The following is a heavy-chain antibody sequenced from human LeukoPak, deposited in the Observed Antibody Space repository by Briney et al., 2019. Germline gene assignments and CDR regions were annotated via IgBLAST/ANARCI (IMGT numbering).Heavy chain of an antibody. CDR2: ISWNSGSI. CDR3: AELGITMIGGV. J-gene: IGHJ6*04. Sequence: TGGSLRLSCAASGFTFSTYWMSWVRQAPGKGLEWVSSISWNSGSIGYADSVKGRFTISRDNAKNSLYLQMNSLRAEDTAVYYCAELGITMIGGVWGKGTTVTISS. D-gene: IGHD3-10*02. CDR1: GFTFSTYW. V-gene: IGHV3-9*01.